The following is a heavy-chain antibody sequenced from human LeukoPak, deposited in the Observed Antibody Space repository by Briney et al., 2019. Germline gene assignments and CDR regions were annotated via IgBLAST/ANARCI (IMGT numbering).Heavy chain of an antibody. J-gene: IGHJ4*02. D-gene: IGHD3-10*01. CDR2: IYTSGST. Sequence: SETLSLTCTVSDGSISSGSYYWSWIRQPAGKGLEWIGRIYTSGSTNYNPSLKSRVTISVDTSKNQFSLKLNSVTAADTAVYYCARHYGSGRPYFDYWGQGTLVTVSS. V-gene: IGHV4-61*02. CDR3: ARHYGSGRPYFDY. CDR1: DGSISSGSYY.